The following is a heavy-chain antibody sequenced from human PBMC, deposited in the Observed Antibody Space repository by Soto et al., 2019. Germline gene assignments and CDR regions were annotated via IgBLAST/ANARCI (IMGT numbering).Heavy chain of an antibody. Sequence: QVQLVQSGAEVKKPGASVKVSCKASGYTFTGYYMHWVRQAHGQGLEWLGWINPTSGGKNDAQKFQGWGAMTRDESISTAYMELISLRADDTAVYYCARQRRGGVASSPYSIWVYPWGQGTLVTVSS. CDR3: ARQRRGGVASSPYSIWVYP. D-gene: IGHD3-16*01. J-gene: IGHJ5*02. CDR1: GYTFTGYY. CDR2: INPTSGGK. V-gene: IGHV1-2*04.